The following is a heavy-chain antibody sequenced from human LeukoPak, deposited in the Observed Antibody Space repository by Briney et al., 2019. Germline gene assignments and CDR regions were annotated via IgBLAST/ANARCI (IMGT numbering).Heavy chain of an antibody. CDR1: GFTFSTYW. CDR2: IRQDGSEQ. Sequence: GGSLRLSCAASGFTFSTYWMSWVRQAPGKGLEWVANIRQDGSEQYYADSVKGRFTISRDNAKNSLYLQMNTLRPEDTAVYYCARERQNKDFWSGGDYWGQGTLVTVSS. J-gene: IGHJ4*02. CDR3: ARERQNKDFWSGGDY. V-gene: IGHV3-7*01. D-gene: IGHD3-3*01.